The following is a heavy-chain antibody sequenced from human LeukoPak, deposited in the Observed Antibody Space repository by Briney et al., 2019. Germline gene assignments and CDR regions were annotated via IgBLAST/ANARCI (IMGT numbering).Heavy chain of an antibody. CDR3: ARGYSSTYYFDY. V-gene: IGHV4-39*01. Sequence: SETLSLTCTVSGGSISSSSYYWGWIRQPPGKGLEWIGSIYYSGSSYYNPSLKSRVTISVDTSKNQFSLKLSSVTAADTAVYYCARGYSSTYYFDYWGQGTLVTVSS. D-gene: IGHD6-13*01. CDR2: IYYSGSS. CDR1: GGSISSSSYY. J-gene: IGHJ4*02.